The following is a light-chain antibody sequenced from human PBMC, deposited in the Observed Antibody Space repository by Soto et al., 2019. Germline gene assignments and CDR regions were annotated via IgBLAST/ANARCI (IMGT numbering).Light chain of an antibody. CDR3: SSYRSTITV. CDR1: TSDIGHYNY. CDR2: EVS. Sequence: QSALTQPASVSGSPGQSVTISCTATTSDIGHYNYVSWYQQHPGKAPKLVIYEVSNRPLGVSSRYSGSKSGNTASLTISGLQAEDEADYYCSSYRSTITVFGGWTKLTVL. J-gene: IGLJ3*02. V-gene: IGLV2-14*01.